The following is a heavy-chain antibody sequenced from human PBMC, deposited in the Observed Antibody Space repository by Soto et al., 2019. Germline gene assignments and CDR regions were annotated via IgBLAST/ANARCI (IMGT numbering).Heavy chain of an antibody. V-gene: IGHV4-59*08. CDR1: GGSIXSYY. D-gene: IGHD4-17*01. Sequence: SETLSLTCTVSGGSIXSYYWSLIRQPPGKGLEWIGYIYYSGSTNYNPSLKSRVTISVDTSKNQFSLKLSSVTAADTAVYYCARLNGDYYFDYWGQGTLVTVSS. J-gene: IGHJ4*02. CDR2: IYYSGST. CDR3: ARLNGDYYFDY.